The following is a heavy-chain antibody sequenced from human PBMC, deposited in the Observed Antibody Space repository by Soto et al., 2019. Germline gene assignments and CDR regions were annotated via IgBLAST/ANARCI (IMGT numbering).Heavy chain of an antibody. J-gene: IGHJ4*02. CDR3: AKYITGGWPPYFDY. D-gene: IGHD6-19*01. CDR2: IYYSGST. V-gene: IGHV4-59*01. Sequence: PSETLSLTCTVSGGSISSYYWTWIRQFPGKGLEWIGNIYYSGSTNYNPFLKSRVTISVDTSKNQFSLKLSSVTAADTAIYYCAKYITGGWPPYFDYWGQGTLVTVSS. CDR1: GGSISSYY.